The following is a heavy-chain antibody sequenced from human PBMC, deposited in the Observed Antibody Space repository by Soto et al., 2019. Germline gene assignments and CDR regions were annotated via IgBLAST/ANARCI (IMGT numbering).Heavy chain of an antibody. D-gene: IGHD1-1*01. V-gene: IGHV3-74*01. CDR1: GFTLGNYW. J-gene: IGHJ4*02. CDR3: ARGGLEPFDY. Sequence: GGSLRLSCAASGFTLGNYWMHWVRQAPGKGLVWVSRVNDYGTTINYAESVEGRFIISRDDAKSEVYLQMNNLRAEDSAVYYCARGGLEPFDYWGQGALVTVSS. CDR2: VNDYGTTI.